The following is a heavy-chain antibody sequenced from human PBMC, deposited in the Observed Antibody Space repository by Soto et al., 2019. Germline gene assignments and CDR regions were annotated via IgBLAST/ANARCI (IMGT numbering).Heavy chain of an antibody. CDR1: DGSVSSGGYS. CDR2: IYSSGST. V-gene: IGHV4-31*03. J-gene: IGHJ4*02. D-gene: IGHD3-9*01. Sequence: SETLSLTCTVSDGSVSSGGYSWSWIRQLPDKGLEWIGYIYSSGSTYYNPSLKSRVTISVDTSKNQFSLKLSSVTAADTAVYYCARQYYDILAGYSYFAYWGQGTPVTVSS. CDR3: ARQYYDILAGYSYFAY.